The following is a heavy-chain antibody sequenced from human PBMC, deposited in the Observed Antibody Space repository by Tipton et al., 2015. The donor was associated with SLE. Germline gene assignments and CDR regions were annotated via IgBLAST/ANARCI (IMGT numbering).Heavy chain of an antibody. CDR3: AKDDWLDP. CDR2: IRIEADNYVT. J-gene: IGHJ5*02. Sequence: GSLRLSCVASDFTFTGSAIHWVRQAPGKGLEWVGHIRIEADNYVTTYAPSVKGRFTISREDSRKTAFLQMNILKTDDTAIYYCAKDDWLDPWGRGTLVTVSS. CDR1: DFTFTGSA. V-gene: IGHV3-73*01.